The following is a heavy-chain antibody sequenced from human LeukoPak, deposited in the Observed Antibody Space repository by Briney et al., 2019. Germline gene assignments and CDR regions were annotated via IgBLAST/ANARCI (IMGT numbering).Heavy chain of an antibody. D-gene: IGHD6-19*01. CDR3: TTVTIARGEADY. V-gene: IGHV3-30*02. Sequence: GGSLRLSCAASGFNFSNYGMHWVRRAPGKETEWVAFIRSDGNNRCNADAVKGRFTISRDNSKNTLFLQMNSLRSEDTAAVAVTTVTIARGEADYWGQGTLVTVSS. CDR2: IRSDGNNR. CDR1: GFNFSNYG. J-gene: IGHJ4*02.